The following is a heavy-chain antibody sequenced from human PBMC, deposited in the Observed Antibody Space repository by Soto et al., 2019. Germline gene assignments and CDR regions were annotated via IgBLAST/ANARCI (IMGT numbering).Heavy chain of an antibody. CDR1: GYTFTHFY. Sequence: GASVKVSCKASGYTFTHFYITWVRQAPGQGLEWMGAISPHNFNTNYAQKFRGRVTLTTEKSTNTAYMDLRSLISDDTAVYYCARDEGGYDILTGYYKAHHFDYWGQGVPVTVSS. CDR3: ARDEGGYDILTGYYKAHHFDY. V-gene: IGHV1-18*01. D-gene: IGHD3-9*01. J-gene: IGHJ4*02. CDR2: ISPHNFNT.